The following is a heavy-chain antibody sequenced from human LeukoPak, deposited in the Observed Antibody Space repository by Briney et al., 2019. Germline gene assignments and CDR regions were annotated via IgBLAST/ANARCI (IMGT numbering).Heavy chain of an antibody. Sequence: GGSLRLSCAASGFTFSSYSMNWVRQAPGKGLEWVSSISSSSSYIYYADSVKGGFTISRDNAKNSLYLQMNSLRAEDTAVYYCARAQELADFDYWGQGTLVTVSS. CDR2: ISSSSSYI. CDR1: GFTFSSYS. CDR3: ARAQELADFDY. V-gene: IGHV3-21*01. J-gene: IGHJ4*02. D-gene: IGHD6-13*01.